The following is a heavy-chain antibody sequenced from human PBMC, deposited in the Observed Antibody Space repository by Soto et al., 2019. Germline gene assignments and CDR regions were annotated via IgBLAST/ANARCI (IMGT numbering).Heavy chain of an antibody. CDR2: INHSGST. CDR3: ARDKITGLSDY. V-gene: IGHV4-34*01. Sequence: SETLSLTCAVYGGSFSGYYWTWIRQPPGTGLEWIGEINHSGSTNYNPSLKSRVTISVDTSKNHFSLKLTSVTAADTAVYYCARDKITGLSDYWGQGTLVTVS. CDR1: GGSFSGYY. D-gene: IGHD2-8*02. J-gene: IGHJ4*02.